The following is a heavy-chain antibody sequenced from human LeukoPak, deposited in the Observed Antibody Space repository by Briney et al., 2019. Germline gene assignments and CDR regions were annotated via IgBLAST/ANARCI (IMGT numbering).Heavy chain of an antibody. D-gene: IGHD5-18*01. CDR2: IRYDGSNK. V-gene: IGHV3-30*02. CDR1: GFTFSSYG. CDR3: ARDLSGVTGYTYGRGIDY. Sequence: GGSLRLSCAASGFTFSSYGMHWVRQAPGKGLEWVAFIRYDGSNKYYTDSVKGRFTISRDNAKTSLYLQMNSLRAEDTAVYYCARDLSGVTGYTYGRGIDYWGQGTLVTVSS. J-gene: IGHJ4*02.